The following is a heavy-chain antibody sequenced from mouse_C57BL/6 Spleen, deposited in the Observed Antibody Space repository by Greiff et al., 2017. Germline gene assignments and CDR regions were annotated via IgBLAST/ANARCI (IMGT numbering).Heavy chain of an antibody. Sequence: EVKLQESGAELVRPGASVKLSCTASGFNIKDDYMHWVKQRPEQGLEWIGGIDPENGDTEYASKFQGKATITADTSSNTAYLQLRSLTSEDTAVYYCTTAFITTVVDAYWGQGTLVTVSA. D-gene: IGHD1-1*01. CDR3: TTAFITTVVDAY. CDR1: GFNIKDDY. CDR2: IDPENGDT. J-gene: IGHJ3*01. V-gene: IGHV14-4*01.